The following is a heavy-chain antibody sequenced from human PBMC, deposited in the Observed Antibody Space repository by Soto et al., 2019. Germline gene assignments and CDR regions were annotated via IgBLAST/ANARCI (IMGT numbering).Heavy chain of an antibody. V-gene: IGHV3-23*01. J-gene: IGHJ6*02. CDR2: ISGSGGST. CDR1: GFTFSSYA. CDR3: AKDFSSLTFGVVIIQYYYYGMDV. Sequence: EVQLLESGGGLVQPGGSLRLSCAASGFTFSSYAMSWVRQAPGKGLEWVSAISGSGGSTYYADSVKGRFTISRDNSKNTLYLQMNSLRAEDTAVYYCAKDFSSLTFGVVIIQYYYYGMDVWGQGTTVTVSS. D-gene: IGHD3-3*01.